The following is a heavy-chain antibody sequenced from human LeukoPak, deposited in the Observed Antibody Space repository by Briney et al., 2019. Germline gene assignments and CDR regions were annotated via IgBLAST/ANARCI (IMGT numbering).Heavy chain of an antibody. CDR1: GYTFTSYY. D-gene: IGHD3-3*01. Sequence: ASVKVSCKASGYTFTSYYMHWVRQAPGQGLEWMGIINPSGGSTSYAQKFQGRVTMTRDTSTSTVYMELSSLRSEDTAVYYCARGSETYYDFWSGYTASDYWGQGTLVTVSS. V-gene: IGHV1-46*01. CDR3: ARGSETYYDFWSGYTASDY. J-gene: IGHJ4*02. CDR2: INPSGGST.